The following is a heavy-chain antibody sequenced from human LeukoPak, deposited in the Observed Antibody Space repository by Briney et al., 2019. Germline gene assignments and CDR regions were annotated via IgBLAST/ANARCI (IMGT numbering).Heavy chain of an antibody. CDR2: TRYDGNNK. V-gene: IGHV3-30*02. Sequence: GGSLRLSCAASGFTFRSYGMHWVRQAPGKGLEWVAFTRYDGNNKYYADSVKGRFTISRDNSKNTVYLQMNSLRAEDTAVYYCARALRIYYYFDYWGQGTLVTVSS. D-gene: IGHD1-26*01. CDR3: ARALRIYYYFDY. J-gene: IGHJ4*02. CDR1: GFTFRSYG.